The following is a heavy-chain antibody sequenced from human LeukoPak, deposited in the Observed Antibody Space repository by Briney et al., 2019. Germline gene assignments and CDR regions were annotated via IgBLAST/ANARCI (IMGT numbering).Heavy chain of an antibody. V-gene: IGHV4-61*02. CDR1: GGSISSGSSY. J-gene: IGHJ4*02. CDR3: ARDRGVGYPDY. CDR2: VYTSGST. Sequence: SETLSLTCTVSGGSISSGSSYWSWIRQPAGKGLEWIGRVYTSGSTNYNPSLKSRITISVDTSKNQFSLNLSSVTAADTAVYYCARDRGVGYPDYWGQGTLVTVSS. D-gene: IGHD1-26*01.